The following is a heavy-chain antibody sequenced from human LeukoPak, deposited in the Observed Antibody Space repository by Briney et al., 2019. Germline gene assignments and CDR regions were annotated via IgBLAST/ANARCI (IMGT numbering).Heavy chain of an antibody. CDR2: ISSSSSYI. CDR3: ASTLSPTKYCSGGSCYSGRDY. J-gene: IGHJ4*02. Sequence: PGGSLRLSCAASGFTFSSYSMNWVRQAPGKGLEWVSSISSSSSYIYYADSVKGRFTISRDNAKNSLDLQMNSLRAEDTAVYYCASTLSPTKYCSGGSCYSGRDYWGQGTLVTVSS. V-gene: IGHV3-21*01. CDR1: GFTFSSYS. D-gene: IGHD2-15*01.